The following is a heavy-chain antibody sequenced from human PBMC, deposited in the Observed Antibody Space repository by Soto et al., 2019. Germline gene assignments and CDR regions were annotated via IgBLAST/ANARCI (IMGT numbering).Heavy chain of an antibody. J-gene: IGHJ4*02. CDR2: IYGGGNT. Sequence: EVQLVESGGGLIQPGGSLRLSCAASGFTVSSKYMTWVRQAPGKGLEWVSVIYGGGNTYYADSVKGRFTISRDNSKNTLYLQMNSLRAADTAVYYCVQTTGWPGFDFWGQGTLVTVSS. CDR3: VQTTGWPGFDF. CDR1: GFTVSSKY. V-gene: IGHV3-53*01. D-gene: IGHD6-19*01.